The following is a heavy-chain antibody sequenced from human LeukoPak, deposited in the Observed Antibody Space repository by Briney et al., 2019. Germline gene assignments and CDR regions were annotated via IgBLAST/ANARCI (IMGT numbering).Heavy chain of an antibody. J-gene: IGHJ5*02. D-gene: IGHD3-9*01. CDR2: ISSSSSYI. CDR3: ARDHRGGSYYDILTGSYNWFDP. Sequence: GGSLRLSCAAPGFTFSSCSMNWVRQAPGKGLEWVSSISSSSSYIYYADSVKGRFTISRDNAKNSLYLQMNSLRAEDTAVYYCARDHRGGSYYDILTGSYNWFDPWGQGTLVTVSS. CDR1: GFTFSSCS. V-gene: IGHV3-21*01.